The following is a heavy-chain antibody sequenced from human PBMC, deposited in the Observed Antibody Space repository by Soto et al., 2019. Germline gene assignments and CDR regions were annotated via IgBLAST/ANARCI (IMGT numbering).Heavy chain of an antibody. V-gene: IGHV1-69*13. D-gene: IGHD5-12*01. J-gene: IGHJ4*02. CDR3: ARVLATNSPFDY. CDR1: GGTFSSYA. Sequence: SVKVSRKASGGTFSSYAISWVLQAPGQGLEWMGGIIPIFGTANYAQKFQGRVTITADESTSTAYMELSSLRSEDTAVYYCARVLATNSPFDYWGQGTLVTVSS. CDR2: IIPIFGTA.